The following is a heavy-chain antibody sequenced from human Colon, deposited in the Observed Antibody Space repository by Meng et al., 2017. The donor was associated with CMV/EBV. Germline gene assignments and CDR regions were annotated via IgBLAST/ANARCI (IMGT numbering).Heavy chain of an antibody. V-gene: IGHV2-5*02. CDR3: AHRFLRDSSSSLHFDS. D-gene: IGHD6-6*01. Sequence: QITLKESGPTLVKPTQTLTVTCTLSEFSLRNSRVGVGWIRQPPGEALECLALVYWDGNEGHSPSLKTRFTLTKDTSKNQVVLTMINMDPVDTATYYCAHRFLRDSSSSLHFDSWGQGTLVTVSS. J-gene: IGHJ4*02. CDR2: VYWDGNE. CDR1: EFSLRNSRVG.